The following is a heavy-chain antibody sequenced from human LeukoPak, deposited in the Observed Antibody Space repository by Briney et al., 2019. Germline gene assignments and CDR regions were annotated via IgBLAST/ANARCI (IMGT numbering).Heavy chain of an antibody. CDR2: IYTSGST. Sequence: PSETLSLTCTVSGGSISSYYWNWIRLPAGKGLEWIGRIYTSGSTDYNPSLKSRVTISVDTSKNQFSLKLSSVTAADTAVYYCARAPHPYSGSSWNSAFDIWGQGTMVTVSS. CDR3: ARAPHPYSGSSWNSAFDI. D-gene: IGHD1-26*01. V-gene: IGHV4-4*07. J-gene: IGHJ3*02. CDR1: GGSISSYY.